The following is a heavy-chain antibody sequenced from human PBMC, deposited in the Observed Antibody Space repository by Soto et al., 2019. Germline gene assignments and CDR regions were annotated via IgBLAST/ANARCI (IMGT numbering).Heavy chain of an antibody. J-gene: IGHJ6*02. CDR2: LGFDGGGR. Sequence: QMQLVESGGGVVQPGRSLRLSCAASGFDFSSYGMHWVRQTPGKGLEWVAVLGFDGGGRYYADSVKGRFTISRDNSKKMLYLQMDSLRAEDTALYYCAREPVGPDYDMDVWGQGTTVTVSS. D-gene: IGHD1-26*01. CDR1: GFDFSSYG. V-gene: IGHV3-33*01. CDR3: AREPVGPDYDMDV.